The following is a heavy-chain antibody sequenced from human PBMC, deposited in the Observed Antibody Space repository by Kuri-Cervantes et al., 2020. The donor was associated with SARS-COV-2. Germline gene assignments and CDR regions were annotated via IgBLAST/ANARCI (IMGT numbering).Heavy chain of an antibody. CDR1: GFTFSGYG. J-gene: IGHJ4*02. V-gene: IGHV3-30*02. Sequence: GESLKISCAASGFTFSGYGMHWVRQAPGKGLEWVAFIRYDGSNKYYADSVKGRFTISRDNSKNTLYLQMNSLRAEDTAVYYCANDRAAVAVELAPFDYWGQGTLVTVSS. CDR2: IRYDGSNK. D-gene: IGHD6-19*01. CDR3: ANDRAAVAVELAPFDY.